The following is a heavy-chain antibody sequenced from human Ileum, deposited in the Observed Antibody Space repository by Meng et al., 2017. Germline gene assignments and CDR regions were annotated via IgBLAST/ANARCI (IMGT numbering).Heavy chain of an antibody. V-gene: IGHV1-18*01. CDR2: SNTATGKT. Sequence: GRLVRSGGEGEDRGVSGKVSGEACGYKCATYGITWRRQAPGHGLEGMGCSNTATGKTNYAQKLQDRVTMTTDRATSTADMELRSFISDDTAMYYCARKDCVGDCYRLAPWGQGTLVTVSS. J-gene: IGHJ5*02. CDR1: GYKCATYG. D-gene: IGHD2-21*02. CDR3: ARKDCVGDCYRLAP.